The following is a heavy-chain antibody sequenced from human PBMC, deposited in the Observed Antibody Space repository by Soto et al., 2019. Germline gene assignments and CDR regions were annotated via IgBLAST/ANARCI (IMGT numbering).Heavy chain of an antibody. Sequence: VGSLRLSCAVLGLTFRNYPMSWVRQAPGKGLEWVAFISYDGTNKYYADSAKDRFTISRDNSNNTLFLQMYSLRGEDSGVYHCTRGRYSTSWNAASDPWGQGTPVTVSS. CDR1: GLTFRNYP. CDR3: TRGRYSTSWNAASDP. J-gene: IGHJ5*02. V-gene: IGHV3-30-3*01. CDR2: ISYDGTNK. D-gene: IGHD6-13*01.